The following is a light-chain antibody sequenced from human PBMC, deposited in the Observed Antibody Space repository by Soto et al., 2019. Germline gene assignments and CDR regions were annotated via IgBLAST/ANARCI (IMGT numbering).Light chain of an antibody. CDR3: QQDYNLPPGRT. J-gene: IGKJ5*01. CDR2: GAS. CDR1: QSFSSSY. V-gene: IGKV3D-7*01. Sequence: PGERGTLSCRASQSFSSSYLTWYQQKPGQAPRLLIYGASTSATSIPARFSGSGSGTDFTLTISSLQPEDFAVYYCQQDYNLPPGRTFGQGTRLEIK.